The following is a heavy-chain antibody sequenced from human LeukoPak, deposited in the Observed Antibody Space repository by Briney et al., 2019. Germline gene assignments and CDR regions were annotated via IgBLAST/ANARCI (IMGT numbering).Heavy chain of an antibody. Sequence: GGSLRLSCTASGFTFGDYAMTWVRQAPGKGLEWVGFISSEAYGGTPEYAASVKGRFTISRDDSKSIAYLQMNSLKTEDTAVYYCTNLGSIVGATIHGYWGQGTLVTVSS. CDR1: GFTFGDYA. CDR2: ISSEAYGGTP. J-gene: IGHJ4*02. CDR3: TNLGSIVGATIHGY. V-gene: IGHV3-49*04. D-gene: IGHD1-26*01.